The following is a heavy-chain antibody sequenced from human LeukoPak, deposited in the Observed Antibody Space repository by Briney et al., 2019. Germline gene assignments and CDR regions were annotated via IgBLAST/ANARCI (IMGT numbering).Heavy chain of an antibody. CDR3: ARVSRGEEYYYYYYMDV. V-gene: IGHV3-23*01. D-gene: IGHD3-16*01. Sequence: PGGSLRLSCAASGFTFSSYAMSWVRQAPGKGLEWVSAISGSGGSTYYADSVKGRFTISRDNSKNTLYPQLNSLRAEDTAVYYWARVSRGEEYYYYYYMDVWGKGTTVTVSS. CDR1: GFTFSSYA. CDR2: ISGSGGST. J-gene: IGHJ6*03.